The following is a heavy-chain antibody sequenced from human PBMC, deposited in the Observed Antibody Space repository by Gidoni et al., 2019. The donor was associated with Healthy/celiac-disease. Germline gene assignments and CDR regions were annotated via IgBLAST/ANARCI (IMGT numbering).Heavy chain of an antibody. CDR1: GFTFSSYW. Sequence: EVQLVESGGGLVQPGGSLRLSCAASGFTFSSYWMSWVRQAPGKGLEWVANIKQDGSEKYYVDSVKGRFTISRDNAKNSLYLQMNSLRAEDTAVYYCAREIADIAGHWYFDLWGRGTLVTVSS. CDR2: IKQDGSEK. V-gene: IGHV3-7*01. D-gene: IGHD5-12*01. J-gene: IGHJ2*01. CDR3: AREIADIAGHWYFDL.